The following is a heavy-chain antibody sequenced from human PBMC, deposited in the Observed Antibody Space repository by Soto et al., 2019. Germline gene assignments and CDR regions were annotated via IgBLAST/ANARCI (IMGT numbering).Heavy chain of an antibody. CDR2: TYYRSKWFN. CDR1: GDSVSSNNVV. CDR3: ARLIGTSWLDY. J-gene: IGHJ4*02. D-gene: IGHD6-13*01. Sequence: SQTLSLTCDISGDSVSSNNVVWNWIRQSPSGGLEWLGRTYYRSKWFNEYALSVKSRITINADTSNKRVSLQLNSVTPEDSAVYYCARLIGTSWLDYWGQGTQVTVSS. V-gene: IGHV6-1*01.